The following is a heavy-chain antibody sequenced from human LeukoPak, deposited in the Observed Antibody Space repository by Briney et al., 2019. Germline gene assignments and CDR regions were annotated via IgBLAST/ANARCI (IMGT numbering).Heavy chain of an antibody. CDR3: AKGLRTGVGPYMGYHYYMDA. D-gene: IGHD3-16*01. Sequence: GGSLRLSCAASGFTFSSYAMSWVRQAPGKGLKWVSTINDNGAGTYYADSVKGRFTISRDNSYNTVSLQMNSLRDEDTGVYYCAKGLRTGVGPYMGYHYYMDAWGKGATVTVSS. CDR1: GFTFSSYA. J-gene: IGHJ6*03. CDR2: INDNGAGT. V-gene: IGHV3-23*01.